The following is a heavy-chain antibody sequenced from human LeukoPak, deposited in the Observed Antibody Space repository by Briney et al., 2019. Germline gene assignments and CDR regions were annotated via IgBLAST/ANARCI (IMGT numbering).Heavy chain of an antibody. CDR2: IYYSGST. J-gene: IGHJ4*02. CDR1: GGSISSYY. D-gene: IGHD3-9*01. Sequence: SETLSLTCTVSGGSISSYYWSWIRQPPGKGLEWIGYIYYSGSTNYNPSLKSRVTISVDTSKNQFSLKLSSVTAADTAVYYCARDQRDTIYDYWGQGTLVTVSS. V-gene: IGHV4-59*01. CDR3: ARDQRDTIYDY.